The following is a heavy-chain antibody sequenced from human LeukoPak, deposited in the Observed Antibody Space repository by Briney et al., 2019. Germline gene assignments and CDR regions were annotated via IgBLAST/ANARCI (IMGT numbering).Heavy chain of an antibody. D-gene: IGHD3-22*01. J-gene: IGHJ1*01. CDR2: ISGDGGST. Sequence: GRSLRLSCAASGFTFDDYAMHWVRQAPGNGLELVSLISGDGGSTYYADSVKGRFTISRDNSKNSLYLQMNSLRTEDTALYYCAKELDLYYYDSSGAFQHWGQGTLVTVSS. CDR1: GFTFDDYA. V-gene: IGHV3-43*02. CDR3: AKELDLYYYDSSGAFQH.